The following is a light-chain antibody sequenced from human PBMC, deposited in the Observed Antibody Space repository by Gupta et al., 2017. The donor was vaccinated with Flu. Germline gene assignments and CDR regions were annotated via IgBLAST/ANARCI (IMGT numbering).Light chain of an antibody. CDR2: YVS. Sequence: IVMTQSPASLYVSPGERAILSCRDSQNITRGVAWYQQKPGQSPTMVMYYVSRRAKGVPGRFSGNGYETEFTLTRSSLPTEEFAIYYWKQDQTLTTFGQGTKVQIK. V-gene: IGKV3-15*01. CDR3: KQDQTLTT. CDR1: QNITRG. J-gene: IGKJ1*01.